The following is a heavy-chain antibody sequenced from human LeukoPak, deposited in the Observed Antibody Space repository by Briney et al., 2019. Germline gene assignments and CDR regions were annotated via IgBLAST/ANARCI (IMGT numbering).Heavy chain of an antibody. CDR3: ARDYYDSSGYYHGGH. D-gene: IGHD3-22*01. V-gene: IGHV1-46*01. CDR1: GYSFTSYG. CDR2: VNPSGSST. J-gene: IGHJ4*02. Sequence: ASVKVSCKASGYSFTSYGIQWVLQAPGQGLEWIEIVNPSGSSTPYAQNFQGRVTMTGDTSTGTVYMELSSLRSEDTAVYYCARDYYDSSGYYHGGHWGQGTLVTVSS.